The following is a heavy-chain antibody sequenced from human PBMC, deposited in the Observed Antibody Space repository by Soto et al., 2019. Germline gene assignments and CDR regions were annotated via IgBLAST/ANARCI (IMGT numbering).Heavy chain of an antibody. CDR2: ISYDGSNK. V-gene: IGHV3-30*18. D-gene: IGHD3-9*01. CDR1: GFTFSSYG. CDR3: SNSVFRYFDCPDY. Sequence: QVQLVESGGGVVQLGRSLRLSCAASGFTFSSYGMHWVRQAPGKGLEWVAVISYDGSNKYYADSVKGRFTISRDNSKNTLYLQMNSLRAEDTSVYYCSNSVFRYFDCPDYWGQGTLVTVSS. J-gene: IGHJ4*02.